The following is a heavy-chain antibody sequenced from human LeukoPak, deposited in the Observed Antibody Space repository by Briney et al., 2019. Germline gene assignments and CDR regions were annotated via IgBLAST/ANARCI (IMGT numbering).Heavy chain of an antibody. V-gene: IGHV3-9*01. Sequence: GGSLRLSCAASGFTFDDYAMHWVRQAPGKGLEWVSGISWNSGSIGYADSVKGRFTTSRDNAKNSLYLQMNSLRPEDTAVYYCAKTMLRGIWYMDVWGKGTTVTISS. CDR1: GFTFDDYA. CDR2: ISWNSGSI. J-gene: IGHJ6*03. D-gene: IGHD3-10*01. CDR3: AKTMLRGIWYMDV.